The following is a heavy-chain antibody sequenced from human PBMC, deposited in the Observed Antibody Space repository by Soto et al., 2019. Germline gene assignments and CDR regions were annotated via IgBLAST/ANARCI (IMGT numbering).Heavy chain of an antibody. J-gene: IGHJ4*02. CDR3: ARRSYDLIDY. CDR2: INPSGGST. D-gene: IGHD5-12*01. Sequence: QVQLVQSGAEVKKPGASVKVSCRASGYTFTSYYMHWVRQAPGQGLERMGIINPSGGSTSYAQKFQCRVTMTRDTSTSTVYMELSSLRSEDTAVYYCARRSYDLIDYWGQGTLVTVSS. CDR1: GYTFTSYY. V-gene: IGHV1-46*01.